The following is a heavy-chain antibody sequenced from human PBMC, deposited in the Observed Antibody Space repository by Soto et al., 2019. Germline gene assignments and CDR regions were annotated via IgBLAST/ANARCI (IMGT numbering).Heavy chain of an antibody. D-gene: IGHD6-13*01. CDR3: AKERDCAAAGPTNCYGMDV. CDR1: GFTFSSYA. V-gene: IGHV3-23*01. CDR2: IIGSGDST. J-gene: IGHJ6*04. Sequence: EVQLLESGGGLVQPGGSLRLSCAASGFTFSSYAMSWVRQAPGKGLEWVSVIIGSGDSTYYADSVRGRFTISRDTSKNTLYLQMNSLGAEDTAVYYCAKERDCAAAGPTNCYGMDVWGEGTTVTVSS.